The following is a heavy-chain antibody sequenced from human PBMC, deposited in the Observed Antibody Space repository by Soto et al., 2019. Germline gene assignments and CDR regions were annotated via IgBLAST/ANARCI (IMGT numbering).Heavy chain of an antibody. D-gene: IGHD2-15*01. Sequence: PSQTLSLTCAISGDSVSSNSAAWNWIRLSPSRGLEWLARTYYRSRWYNDYAVSVRSRITVNPDTSKNQFSLQLTSVTPEDTAVYYCARDEGPGYCSGGSCYDYWGQGTLVTVSS. V-gene: IGHV6-1*01. CDR3: ARDEGPGYCSGGSCYDY. CDR2: TYYRSRWYN. CDR1: GDSVSSNSAA. J-gene: IGHJ4*02.